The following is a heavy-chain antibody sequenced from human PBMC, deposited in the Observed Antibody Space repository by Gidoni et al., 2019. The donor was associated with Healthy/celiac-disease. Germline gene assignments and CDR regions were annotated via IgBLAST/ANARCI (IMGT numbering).Heavy chain of an antibody. Sequence: QVQLVESGGGGVQPGRSLRLSGEASGFTCSRYARTWVRQAPGKGLAWVAVLSYDGRNKSSADSVKGRFTISSANSKNTLYLQMNSLRAEDTAVYYCARLLSACGGDCYPHDAFDIWGQGTMVTVSS. CDR2: LSYDGRNK. V-gene: IGHV3-30-3*01. CDR3: ARLLSACGGDCYPHDAFDI. J-gene: IGHJ3*02. D-gene: IGHD2-21*01. CDR1: GFTCSRYA.